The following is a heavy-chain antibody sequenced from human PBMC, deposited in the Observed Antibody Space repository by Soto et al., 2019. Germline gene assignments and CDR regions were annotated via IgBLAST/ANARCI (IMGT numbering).Heavy chain of an antibody. V-gene: IGHV3-23*01. D-gene: IGHD7-27*01. Sequence: PVGSLRLSCASSVFTFSSYAMSCVRDSPGKGLEWVSAISGSGGSTYYADSVKGRFTISRDNSKNTLYLQMNSLGAEDTAVYYCAKANTDLTGVYYFEYWRQGTLVSVS. CDR1: VFTFSSYA. J-gene: IGHJ4*02. CDR3: AKANTDLTGVYYFEY. CDR2: ISGSGGST.